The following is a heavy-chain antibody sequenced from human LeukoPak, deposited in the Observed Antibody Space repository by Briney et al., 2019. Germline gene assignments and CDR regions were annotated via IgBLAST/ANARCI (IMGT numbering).Heavy chain of an antibody. CDR2: INPNSGGT. D-gene: IGHD3-16*02. Sequence: ASVKVSCKASGYTFTSYYMHWVRQAPGQGLEWMGWINPNSGGTNYAQKFQGRVTMTRDTSISTAYMELSRLRSDDTAVYYCARGEAFGGVIVDYWGQGTLVTVSS. J-gene: IGHJ4*02. V-gene: IGHV1-2*02. CDR1: GYTFTSYY. CDR3: ARGEAFGGVIVDY.